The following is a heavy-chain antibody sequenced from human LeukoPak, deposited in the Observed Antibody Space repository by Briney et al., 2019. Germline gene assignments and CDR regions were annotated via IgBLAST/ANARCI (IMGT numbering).Heavy chain of an antibody. CDR1: GFTVSSNY. Sequence: PGGSLRLSRAASGFTVSSNYMSWVRQAPGKGLEWVSVIYSGGSTYYADSVKGRFTISRDNSKNTLYLQMNSLRAEDTAVYYCARDKVGDYYYYGMDVWGQGTTVTVSS. CDR3: ARDKVGDYYYYGMDV. CDR2: IYSGGST. J-gene: IGHJ6*02. D-gene: IGHD3-10*01. V-gene: IGHV3-66*01.